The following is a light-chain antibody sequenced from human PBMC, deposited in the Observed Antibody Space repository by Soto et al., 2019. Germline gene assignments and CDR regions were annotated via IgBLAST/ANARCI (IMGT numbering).Light chain of an antibody. CDR2: EVT. J-gene: IGLJ2*01. Sequence: QSALTQPPSVSGSPGQSVTISCTGTSSDVGDYNYVSWYQHQPDKAPKLMIYEVTKRPSGVPDRFSGSKSGNTASLTVSGLQAEDEADYYCSSYAVSNNFGVFGGGTKLTVL. CDR1: SSDVGDYNY. V-gene: IGLV2-8*01. CDR3: SSYAVSNNFGV.